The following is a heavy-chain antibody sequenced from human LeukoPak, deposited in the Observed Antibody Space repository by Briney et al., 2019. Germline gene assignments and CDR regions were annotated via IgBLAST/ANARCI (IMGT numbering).Heavy chain of an antibody. V-gene: IGHV4-34*01. CDR3: ATNDYGVLGYFDY. Sequence: SETLSLTCAVYGGSFSGYYWSWIRQPPGKGLEWIGEIDHSGSTNYNPSLKSRVTISVDTSKNQFSLKLSSVTAADTAVYYCATNDYGVLGYFDYWGQGTLVTVSS. D-gene: IGHD4-17*01. CDR2: IDHSGST. CDR1: GGSFSGYY. J-gene: IGHJ4*02.